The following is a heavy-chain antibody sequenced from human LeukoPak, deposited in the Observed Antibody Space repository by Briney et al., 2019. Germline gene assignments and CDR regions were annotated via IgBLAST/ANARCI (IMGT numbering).Heavy chain of an antibody. D-gene: IGHD3-3*01. Sequence: ASVKVSCKASGYTFTGYYMHWVRQAPGQGFEWMGWINPNSGGTNYAQKFQGRVTMTRDTSISTAYMELSRLRSDDTAVYYCARDITIFGVVTILGYYYYGMDVWGQGTTVTVSS. CDR2: INPNSGGT. V-gene: IGHV1-2*02. CDR1: GYTFTGYY. J-gene: IGHJ6*02. CDR3: ARDITIFGVVTILGYYYYGMDV.